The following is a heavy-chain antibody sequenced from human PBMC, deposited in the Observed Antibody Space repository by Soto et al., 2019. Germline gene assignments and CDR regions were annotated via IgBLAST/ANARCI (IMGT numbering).Heavy chain of an antibody. CDR3: AKVLGVGTTWAPFDY. CDR1: GFTFSSYA. J-gene: IGHJ4*02. D-gene: IGHD1-26*01. V-gene: IGHV3-23*01. CDR2: ISGSGGTT. Sequence: EVQLLESGGGLVQPGGSLRLSCAASGFTFSSYAMTWVRQAPGKGLEWVSTISGSGGTTYYADSVKGRFTISRDNSKNTLYLQMNSLRAEDTAVYYCAKVLGVGTTWAPFDYWGQGTLVTVSS.